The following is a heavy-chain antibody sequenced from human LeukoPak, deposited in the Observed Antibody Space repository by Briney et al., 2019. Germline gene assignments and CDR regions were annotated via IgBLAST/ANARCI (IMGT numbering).Heavy chain of an antibody. CDR3: ARDMYDYVSDPEGDFDY. CDR1: GYNFSRYD. J-gene: IGHJ4*02. V-gene: IGHV1-2*02. D-gene: IGHD3-10*01. Sequence: ASVKVSCKPSGYNFSRYDIHWVRQAPGQGLEWMGWINPNRDRTKYAQTFQDRVTMTRDTSINTAYMELTRLRSDDTAVYYCARDMYDYVSDPEGDFDYWGQGTLVTVSS. CDR2: INPNRDRT.